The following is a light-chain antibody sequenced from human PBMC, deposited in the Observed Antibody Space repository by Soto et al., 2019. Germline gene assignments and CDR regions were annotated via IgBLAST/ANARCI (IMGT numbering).Light chain of an antibody. V-gene: IGLV1-44*01. Sequence: QSVLTQPPSASGTPGQRVTISCSGSSSNIGSNTGNWYQQLPGTAPQLLIYSNHHRPSGVSDRFSGSKSGTSASLAISGLQSEDEADYYCATWDDSLNGMVFGGGTKLTVL. J-gene: IGLJ2*01. CDR2: SNH. CDR1: SSNIGSNT. CDR3: ATWDDSLNGMV.